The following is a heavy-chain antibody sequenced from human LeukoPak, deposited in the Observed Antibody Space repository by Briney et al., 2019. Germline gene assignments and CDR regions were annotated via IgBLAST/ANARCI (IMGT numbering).Heavy chain of an antibody. D-gene: IGHD3-10*01. CDR3: TTDRVELWFGELYADY. V-gene: IGHV3-15*01. Sequence: GGSLRLSCAASGFTFSNAWMSWVRQAPGKGLEWVGRIKSKTDGGTTDYAAPVEGRFTISRDDSKNTLYLQMNSLKTEDTAVYYCTTDRVELWFGELYADYWGQGTLVTVSS. J-gene: IGHJ4*02. CDR1: GFTFSNAW. CDR2: IKSKTDGGTT.